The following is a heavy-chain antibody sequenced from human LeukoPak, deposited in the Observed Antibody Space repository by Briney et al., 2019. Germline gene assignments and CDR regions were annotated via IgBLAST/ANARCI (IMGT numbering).Heavy chain of an antibody. D-gene: IGHD7-27*01. Sequence: GESLKVSCKGSGYSFTSYWIGWVRQMPGKGLEWMGIIYPGDSDTRYSPSFQGQVTISADKCISTAYLQWSSLKASDTAMYYCARSKWGVRDRFDYWGQGTLVTVSS. J-gene: IGHJ4*02. CDR3: ARSKWGVRDRFDY. V-gene: IGHV5-51*01. CDR1: GYSFTSYW. CDR2: IYPGDSDT.